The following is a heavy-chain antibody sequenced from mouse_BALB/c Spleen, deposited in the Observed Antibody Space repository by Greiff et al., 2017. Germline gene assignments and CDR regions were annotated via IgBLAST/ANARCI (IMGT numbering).Heavy chain of an antibody. V-gene: IGHV2-9*02. D-gene: IGHD1-1*01. CDR1: GFSLTSYG. CDR2: IWAGGST. Sequence: VQLQQSGPGLVAPSQSLSITCTVSGFSLTSYGVHWVRQPPGKGLEWLGVIWAGGSTNYNSALMSRLSISKDNSKSQVFLKMNSLQTDDTAMYYCARQFPNYYGSSYWFAYWGQGTLVTVSA. J-gene: IGHJ3*01. CDR3: ARQFPNYYGSSYWFAY.